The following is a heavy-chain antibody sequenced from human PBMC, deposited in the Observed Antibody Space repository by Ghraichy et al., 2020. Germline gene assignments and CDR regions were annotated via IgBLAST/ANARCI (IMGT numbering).Heavy chain of an antibody. V-gene: IGHV4-59*11. CDR2: IYYSGNT. CDR1: GGSISSHY. CDR3: ARGGSYGQWLAQLI. D-gene: IGHD6-19*01. Sequence: SETLSLTCTVSGGSISSHYWSWIRQPPGKGLEWIGYIYYSGNTNYNPSLKSRVTISVDTSKNQFSLNLSSVTAADTAVYYCARGGSYGQWLAQLIWGQGTMVTVSS. J-gene: IGHJ3*02.